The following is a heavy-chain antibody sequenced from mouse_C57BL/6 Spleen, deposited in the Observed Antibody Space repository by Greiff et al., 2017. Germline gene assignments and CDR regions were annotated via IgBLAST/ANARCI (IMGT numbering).Heavy chain of an antibody. Sequence: EVQLVESGGGLVQPGGSMKLSCAASGFTFSDAWMDWVRQSPEKGLEWVAEIRNKANNHATYYAESVKGRFTISRDDSKSSVYLQMNSLRAEDTGIYYCTTMVTTSWYFDVWGTGTTVTVSS. V-gene: IGHV6-6*01. CDR1: GFTFSDAW. D-gene: IGHD2-2*01. CDR3: TTMVTTSWYFDV. J-gene: IGHJ1*03. CDR2: IRNKANNHAT.